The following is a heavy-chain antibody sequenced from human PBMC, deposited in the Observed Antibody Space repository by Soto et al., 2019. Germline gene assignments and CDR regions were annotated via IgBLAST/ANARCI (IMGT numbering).Heavy chain of an antibody. CDR2: ISGSGGNT. D-gene: IGHD2-21*01. V-gene: IGHV3-23*01. J-gene: IGHJ4*02. CDR1: GFTFSSYA. CDR3: ADGGGWSFNFIY. Sequence: PGGSLRLSCAASGFTFSSYAMSWVRQAPGKGLEWVAGISGSGGNTYYPDSVKGRFTISRDNSKNTLYLQMNNLRAEDTAVYYCADGGGWSFNFIYWGQGTLVTVSS.